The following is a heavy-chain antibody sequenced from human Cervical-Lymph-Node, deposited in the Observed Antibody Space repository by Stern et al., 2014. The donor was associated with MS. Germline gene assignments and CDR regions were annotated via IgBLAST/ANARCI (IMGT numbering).Heavy chain of an antibody. J-gene: IGHJ5*02. Sequence: EVQLVESGGGLVKTGGSLRLSCAASGFTFSSYSMNWVRQAPGKGLEWVSSISSSSSYIYYADSVKGRFTISRDNAKNSLYLQMNSLRAEDTAVYYCARRYSSSLNWFDPWGQGTLVTVSS. CDR3: ARRYSSSLNWFDP. CDR1: GFTFSSYS. V-gene: IGHV3-21*01. D-gene: IGHD6-13*01. CDR2: ISSSSSYI.